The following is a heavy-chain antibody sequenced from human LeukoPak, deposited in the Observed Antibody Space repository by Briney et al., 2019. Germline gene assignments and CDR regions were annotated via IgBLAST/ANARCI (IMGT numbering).Heavy chain of an antibody. D-gene: IGHD4-17*01. CDR3: ARGVHYGSDY. Sequence: GGSLRLSCAASGFTFSTYFMHWVRHAPGKGLVWVSRINSDGSTTSHADSVKGRFTISRDNAKNTLYLQMDSLRAEDTAVYFCARGVHYGSDYWGQGALVTVSS. J-gene: IGHJ4*02. CDR2: INSDGSTT. CDR1: GFTFSTYF. V-gene: IGHV3-74*01.